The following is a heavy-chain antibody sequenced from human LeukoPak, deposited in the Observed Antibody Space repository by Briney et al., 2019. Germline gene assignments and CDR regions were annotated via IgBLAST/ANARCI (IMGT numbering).Heavy chain of an antibody. D-gene: IGHD2/OR15-2a*01. CDR2: INEDGSIT. CDR3: AKEVYLHWYFDL. CDR1: GFTFRTYW. V-gene: IGHV3-74*01. Sequence: GGSLRLSCAVSGFTFRTYWMHWVRQVPGEGLVWVSRINEDGSITNYADSVKGRFTISRDNAKNSLYLQMNSLRAEDTALYYCAKEVYLHWYFDLWGRGTLVTVSS. J-gene: IGHJ2*01.